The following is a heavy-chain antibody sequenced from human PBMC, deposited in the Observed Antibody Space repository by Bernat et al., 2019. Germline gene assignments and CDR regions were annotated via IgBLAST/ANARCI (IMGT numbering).Heavy chain of an antibody. J-gene: IGHJ4*02. V-gene: IGHV4-34*01. D-gene: IGHD3/OR15-3a*01. CDR3: ARRPQGVPPDF. CDR1: GESFSGFY. CDR2: VQHSGTS. Sequence: QVQLDQWGAGLLKPSETLSLTCAVYGESFSGFYWTWIRQSPGKGPEWIGEVQHSGTSTYNLSLESRVTISADASKNQSSLKLTSVTAADTAIYYCARRPQGVPPDFWGQGTRVTVSS.